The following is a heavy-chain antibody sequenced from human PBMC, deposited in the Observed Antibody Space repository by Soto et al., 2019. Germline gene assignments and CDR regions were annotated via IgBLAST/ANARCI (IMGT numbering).Heavy chain of an antibody. CDR1: GGSISSYY. J-gene: IGHJ3*02. CDR3: ARRATVVGAIHAFDI. Sequence: SETLSLTCTVSGGSISSYYWSWIRQPPGKGLEWIGYIYYSGSTNYNPSLKSRVTISVDTSKNQFSLKLSSVTAADTAVYYCARRATVVGAIHAFDIWGQGTMVTVSS. V-gene: IGHV4-59*01. D-gene: IGHD1-26*01. CDR2: IYYSGST.